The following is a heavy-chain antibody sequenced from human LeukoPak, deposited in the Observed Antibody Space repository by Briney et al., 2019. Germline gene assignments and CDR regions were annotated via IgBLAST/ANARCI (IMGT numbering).Heavy chain of an antibody. CDR3: AKAYSITNFGMVNP. CDR2: ISGSGDSS. CDR1: GFTFSTYA. V-gene: IGHV3-23*01. J-gene: IGHJ5*02. D-gene: IGHD3-3*01. Sequence: GGSLRLSCAASGFTFSTYAMSWVRQAPGKGLEWVSVISGSGDSSNYADSVKGRFTISRDNSKNTLYLQMSSLRVEDTAVYYCAKAYSITNFGMVNPWGQGTLVTVSS.